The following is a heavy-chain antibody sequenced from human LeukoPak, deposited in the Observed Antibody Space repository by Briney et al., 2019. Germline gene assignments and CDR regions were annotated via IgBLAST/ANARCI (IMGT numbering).Heavy chain of an antibody. CDR3: AKTVRGYSYGYPLDY. CDR1: GFTFSSYA. D-gene: IGHD5-18*01. V-gene: IGHV3-23*01. CDR2: ISGSGGST. J-gene: IGHJ4*02. Sequence: GGSLRLSCAASGFTFSSYAMSWVRQAPGKGLEWVSAISGSGGSTYYADSVKGRFTISRDNSKNTLYLQMNSLRAEDTALYYCAKTVRGYSYGYPLDYWGQGTLVTVSS.